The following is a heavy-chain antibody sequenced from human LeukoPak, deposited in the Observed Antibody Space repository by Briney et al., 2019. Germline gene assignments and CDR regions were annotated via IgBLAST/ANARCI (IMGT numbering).Heavy chain of an antibody. Sequence: PGGSLRLSCAASGFTFGDYAMHWVRQAPGKGLEWVSGISWNSGSIGYADSVKGRFTISRDNAKNSLYLQMNSLGAEDTALYYCARSRDTAMVILNAFDIWGQGTMVTVSS. CDR1: GFTFGDYA. V-gene: IGHV3-9*01. CDR3: ARSRDTAMVILNAFDI. CDR2: ISWNSGSI. D-gene: IGHD5-18*01. J-gene: IGHJ3*02.